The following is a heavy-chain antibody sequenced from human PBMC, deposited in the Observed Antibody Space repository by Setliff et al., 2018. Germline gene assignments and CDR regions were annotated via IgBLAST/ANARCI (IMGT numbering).Heavy chain of an antibody. CDR1: GGSISDNNW. CDR2: IYHSGSA. V-gene: IGHV4-4*02. D-gene: IGHD2-21*01. CDR3: ARVRRVVIAYYYYMDV. Sequence: PSETLSLTCAVSGGSISDNNWWSWVRQPPGKGLEWIGEIYHSGSANYNPSLKSRVTISVDTSKNQFSLKLSSVTAADTAVYYCARVRRVVIAYYYYMDVWGKGTTVTVSS. J-gene: IGHJ6*03.